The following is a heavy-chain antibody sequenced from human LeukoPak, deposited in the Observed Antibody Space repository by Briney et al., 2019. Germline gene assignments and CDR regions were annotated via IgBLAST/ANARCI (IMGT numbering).Heavy chain of an antibody. D-gene: IGHD2-21*02. Sequence: PGGSLRLSCAASGFTFSSYGMHWVRQAPGKGLEWVAVIWYDGSNKYYADSVKGRFTISRDNAKNSLYLQMNSLRAEDTAVYYCAGGKGGGDCSDYWGQGTLVTVSS. J-gene: IGHJ4*02. CDR2: IWYDGSNK. CDR3: AGGKGGGDCSDY. CDR1: GFTFSSYG. V-gene: IGHV3-33*08.